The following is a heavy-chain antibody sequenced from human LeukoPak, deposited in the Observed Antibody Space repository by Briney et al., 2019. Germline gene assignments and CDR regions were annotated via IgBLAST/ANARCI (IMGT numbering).Heavy chain of an antibody. CDR2: SYHTGST. Sequence: KPSETLSLTCTVSGDSISSYYWSWIRQPPGKGLEWIGYSYHTGSTNYNPSLKSRVTISVDKSKNQFSLKLSSVTAGDTAVYYCATEYSSTWYYFDYWGQGTLVTVSS. D-gene: IGHD6-13*01. CDR3: ATEYSSTWYYFDY. J-gene: IGHJ4*02. CDR1: GDSISSYY. V-gene: IGHV4-59*01.